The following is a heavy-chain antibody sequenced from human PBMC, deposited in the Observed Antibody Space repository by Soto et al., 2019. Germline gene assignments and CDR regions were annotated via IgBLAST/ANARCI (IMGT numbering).Heavy chain of an antibody. CDR1: GDSVTSHC. CDR2: MHYTGFS. V-gene: IGHV4-59*02. J-gene: IGHJ4*02. CDR3: ATQNGTPGDTY. Sequence: SETLSLTCSFSGDSVTSHCLTWIRQSPEKGLEWIGYMHYTGFSHYNPSLKSRLTISVDRSKNQFTLQLTSVTVADTAVYYCATQNGTPGDTYGGQGTQATVPS. D-gene: IGHD2-8*01.